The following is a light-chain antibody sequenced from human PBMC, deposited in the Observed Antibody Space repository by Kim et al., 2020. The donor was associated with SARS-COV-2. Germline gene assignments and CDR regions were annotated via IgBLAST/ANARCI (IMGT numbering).Light chain of an antibody. V-gene: IGKV2D-29*01. CDR1: QGLLESGGKTD. CDR3: MQSIQLPRT. Sequence: PASITGKSSQGLLESGGKTDLCGDLQEPGQPPQRLSYKVTTQFSGVPDRFSGRRSGRDCTLKISRVGAEDVGVYYCMQSIQLPRTFGGGTRLEIK. J-gene: IGKJ5*01. CDR2: KVT.